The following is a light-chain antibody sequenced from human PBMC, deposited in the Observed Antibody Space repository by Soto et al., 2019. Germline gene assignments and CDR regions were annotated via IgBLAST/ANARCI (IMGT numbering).Light chain of an antibody. Sequence: DIEMTQSPSSVSASVGDRVTITCRASQAINSWLAWYQQKPGKAPKVLISAASSLQSGVTSRFSGSGSETEFTLTIYKLQPEDFATYYCQQTNGFPLTFGGGTKVEIK. CDR1: QAINSW. J-gene: IGKJ4*01. V-gene: IGKV1-12*01. CDR3: QQTNGFPLT. CDR2: AAS.